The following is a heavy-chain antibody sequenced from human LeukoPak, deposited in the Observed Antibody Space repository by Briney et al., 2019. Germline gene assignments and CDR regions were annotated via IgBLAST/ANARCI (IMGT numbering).Heavy chain of an antibody. Sequence: SETLSLTCTVSGGSISSYYWSWIRQPAGKGLEWIGRIYTSGSTNYNPSLKSRVTMSVDTSKNQFSLKLSSVTAADTAVYYCARGYCSGGSCLHLDYWGQGTLVTVSS. CDR1: GGSISSYY. D-gene: IGHD2-15*01. CDR3: ARGYCSGGSCLHLDY. V-gene: IGHV4-4*07. CDR2: IYTSGST. J-gene: IGHJ4*02.